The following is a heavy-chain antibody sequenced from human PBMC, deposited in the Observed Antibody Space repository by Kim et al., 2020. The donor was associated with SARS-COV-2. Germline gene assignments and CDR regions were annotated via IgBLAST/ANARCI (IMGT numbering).Heavy chain of an antibody. CDR1: GGSFSGYY. Sequence: SQTLSLTCAVYGGSFSGYYWSWIRQPPGKGLEWIGEINHSGSTNYNPSLKSRVTISVDTSKNQFSLKLSSVTAADTAVYYCARDLLRYFDWLLSPRGFDPWGQGTLVTVSS. D-gene: IGHD3-9*01. CDR3: ARDLLRYFDWLLSPRGFDP. V-gene: IGHV4-34*01. CDR2: INHSGST. J-gene: IGHJ5*02.